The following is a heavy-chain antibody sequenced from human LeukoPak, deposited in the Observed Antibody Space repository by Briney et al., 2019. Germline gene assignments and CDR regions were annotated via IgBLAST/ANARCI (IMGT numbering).Heavy chain of an antibody. V-gene: IGHV3-23*01. CDR1: GAAFSKYG. J-gene: IGHJ4*02. CDR3: ATEGFYF. Sequence: GGSLRLSCAASGAAFSKYGMKWVRQAAGAGLEYISGISRSGDITHYADSVKGRFTISRDNVKNTLYLQMNSLRAEDTSLYYCATEGFYFWGPGTQVTVSS. CDR2: ISRSGDIT.